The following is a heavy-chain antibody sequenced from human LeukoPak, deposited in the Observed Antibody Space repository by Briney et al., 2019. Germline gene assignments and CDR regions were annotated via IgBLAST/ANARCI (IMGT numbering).Heavy chain of an antibody. CDR2: VYTSGTT. D-gene: IGHD5-12*01. Sequence: SETLSLTCTVSRASISSGTYYWNWIRQPAGKGPEWIGRVYTSGTTNYNPSLRGRVTISVDTSKNQFSLNLSSVTAADTAVYYCVREASAYDCLTNRNYYYMDVWGKGTTVTVSS. V-gene: IGHV4-61*02. J-gene: IGHJ6*03. CDR1: RASISSGTYY. CDR3: VREASAYDCLTNRNYYYMDV.